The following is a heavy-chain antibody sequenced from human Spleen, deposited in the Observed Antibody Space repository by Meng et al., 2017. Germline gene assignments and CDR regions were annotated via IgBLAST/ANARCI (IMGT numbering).Heavy chain of an antibody. J-gene: IGHJ6*02. V-gene: IGHV5-51*01. Sequence: GESLKISCEGSGYNFNIYWIAWVRQMPGKGLEWMGIIYPGDSDTTYSPSFQGQITISADKSINTAYLQWNSLKASDTAIYYCARRGFSQGYGLDVWGQGTTVTVSS. CDR3: ARRGFSQGYGLDV. D-gene: IGHD2-15*01. CDR2: IYPGDSDT. CDR1: GYNFNIYW.